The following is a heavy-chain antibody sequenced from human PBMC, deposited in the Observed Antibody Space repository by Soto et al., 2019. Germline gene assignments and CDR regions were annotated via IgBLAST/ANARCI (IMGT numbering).Heavy chain of an antibody. Sequence: SATLSLTCTGSGGSISSYYWSWIRQPPGKGLEWFGYIYYSGSTNYNPSLKSRVTISVDTSKNQFSLKLSSVTAADTAVYYCARAVRYYDFWSGYPTGYGMDVWGQGTTVTVS. CDR2: IYYSGST. CDR1: GGSISSYY. D-gene: IGHD3-3*01. V-gene: IGHV4-59*01. CDR3: ARAVRYYDFWSGYPTGYGMDV. J-gene: IGHJ6*02.